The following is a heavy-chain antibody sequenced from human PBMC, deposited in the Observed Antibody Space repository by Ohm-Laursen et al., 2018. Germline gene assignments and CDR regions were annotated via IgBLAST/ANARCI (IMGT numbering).Heavy chain of an antibody. D-gene: IGHD1-14*01. CDR2: ISWNSDSI. V-gene: IGHV3-9*01. CDR1: GFTFSTYA. J-gene: IGHJ6*02. CDR3: AKDRYTGKYYYYYGMDV. Sequence: SLRLSCSASGFTFSTYAMHWVRQAPGKGLEWVSGISWNSDSIGYADFVKGRFTISRDNAKKSLYLQMNSLRAEDTALYYCAKDRYTGKYYYYYGMDVWGQGTTVSVSS.